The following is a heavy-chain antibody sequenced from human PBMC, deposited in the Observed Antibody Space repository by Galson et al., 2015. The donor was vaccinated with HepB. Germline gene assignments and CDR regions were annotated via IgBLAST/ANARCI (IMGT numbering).Heavy chain of an antibody. CDR2: TYYRSTWRH. V-gene: IGHV6-1*01. CDR1: GDSVFTNGVA. D-gene: IGHD3-16*01. CDR3: ARGRNGGLDG. Sequence: CAISGDSVFTNGVAWNWIRQPPSRGLEWLGRTYYRSTWRHDYAVSVESRITINLDTSVNHFSLQLNSVTPEDTAMYYCARGRNGGLDGWGQGTLVTVSS. J-gene: IGHJ5*02.